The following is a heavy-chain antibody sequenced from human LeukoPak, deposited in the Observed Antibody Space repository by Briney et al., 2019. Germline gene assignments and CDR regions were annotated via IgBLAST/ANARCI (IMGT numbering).Heavy chain of an antibody. CDR3: ASSSRYYYDSSGYYFDY. D-gene: IGHD3-22*01. CDR1: GGSISSGSYY. Sequence: SETLSLTCTVSGGSISSGSYYWSWIRQPAGKGLEWIGRIYTSGSTNYNPSLKSRVTISVDTSKNQFSLKLSSVTAADTAVYYCASSSRYYYDSSGYYFDYWGQGTLVTVSS. CDR2: IYTSGST. J-gene: IGHJ4*02. V-gene: IGHV4-61*02.